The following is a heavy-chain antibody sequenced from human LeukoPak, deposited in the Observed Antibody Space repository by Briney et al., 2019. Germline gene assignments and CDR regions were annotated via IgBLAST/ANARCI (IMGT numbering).Heavy chain of an antibody. J-gene: IGHJ4*02. CDR1: VGSISSSSYY. CDR3: ASLSPQYYFDY. V-gene: IGHV4-39*07. Sequence: SETLSLTCTVSVGSISSSSYYWGWIRQPPGKGLEWIGSIYYSGSTYYNPSLKSRVTISVDTSKNHFSLNLRSVTAADTAVYYCASLSPQYYFDYWGQGTLVTVSS. CDR2: IYYSGST.